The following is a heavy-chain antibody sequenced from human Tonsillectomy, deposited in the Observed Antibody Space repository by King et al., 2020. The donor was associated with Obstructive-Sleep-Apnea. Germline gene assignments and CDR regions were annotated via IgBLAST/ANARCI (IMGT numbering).Heavy chain of an antibody. J-gene: IGHJ4*02. V-gene: IGHV3-49*03. Sequence: VQLVESGGGLIQPGRSLRLSCTASGFTFGDYAMSWFRQAPGKGLEWVGFIRSKVYGGTTEYAASVKGRFTISRDDSKSIAYLQMNSLKTEDTAVYYCNQTLPGYSGYDYLWGQGTLVTVSS. CDR1: GFTFGDYA. CDR3: NQTLPGYSGYDYL. D-gene: IGHD5-12*01. CDR2: IRSKVYGGTT.